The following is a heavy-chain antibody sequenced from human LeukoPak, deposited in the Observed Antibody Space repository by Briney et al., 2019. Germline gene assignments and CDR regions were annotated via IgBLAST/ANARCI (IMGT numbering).Heavy chain of an antibody. CDR1: GFTFSSYW. D-gene: IGHD3-16*01. V-gene: IGHV3-7*04. CDR2: IKTDGSEK. J-gene: IGHJ4*02. Sequence: GGSLRLSCAASGFTFSSYWMSWVRQVPGKGLEWVANIKTDGSEKYYLDSVKGRFTISRDNAENSLYLQMNSLRAEDTAVYYCARVGEQRDYWGQGTLVTVSS. CDR3: ARVGEQRDY.